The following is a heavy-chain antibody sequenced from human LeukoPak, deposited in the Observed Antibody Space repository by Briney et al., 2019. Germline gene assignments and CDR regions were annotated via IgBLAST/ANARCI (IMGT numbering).Heavy chain of an antibody. CDR3: ARNDYNFDY. J-gene: IGHJ4*02. Sequence: PGGSLRLSCAASGFPYSSYEMKWVRQAPGKGLEWVSYISSSGSTIYYADSVQGRFTISRDNAKNSLYLQMSSLRAEDTAVYYCARNDYNFDYWGQGTLVTVSS. V-gene: IGHV3-48*03. D-gene: IGHD3-16*01. CDR1: GFPYSSYE. CDR2: ISSSGSTI.